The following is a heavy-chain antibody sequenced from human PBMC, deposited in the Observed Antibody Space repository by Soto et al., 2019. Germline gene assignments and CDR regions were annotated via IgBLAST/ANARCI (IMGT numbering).Heavy chain of an antibody. J-gene: IGHJ3*02. CDR1: EFTVSAYY. D-gene: IGHD2-15*01. V-gene: IGHV3-11*03. CDR2: ISGDGRDT. Sequence: QVQLLESGGGLVKPGGCLRLSCAASEFTVSAYYMAWIRQAPGKGLDWISYISGDGRDTNYVDSVKGRFTISRDNAKNTLYLQMNSLTVEETAVYFCATGQQVRMADIWGQGTVVTVSS. CDR3: ATGQQVRMADI.